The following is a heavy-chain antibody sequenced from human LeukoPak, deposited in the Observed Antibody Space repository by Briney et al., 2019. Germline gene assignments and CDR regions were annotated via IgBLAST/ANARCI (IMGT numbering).Heavy chain of an antibody. CDR3: ARSRNLGYCSSTSCYVDWFDP. CDR1: GYSISSGYY. Sequence: SETLSLTCAVSGYSISSGYYWGWIRQPPGKGLEWIGSIYHSGSTYYNPSLKSRVTISVDTSKNQFSLKLCSVTAADTAVYYCARSRNLGYCSSTSCYVDWFDPWGQGTLVTVSS. D-gene: IGHD2-2*01. CDR2: IYHSGST. J-gene: IGHJ5*02. V-gene: IGHV4-38-2*01.